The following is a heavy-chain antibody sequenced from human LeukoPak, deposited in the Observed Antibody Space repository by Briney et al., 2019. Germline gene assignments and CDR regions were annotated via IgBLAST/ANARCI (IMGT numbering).Heavy chain of an antibody. J-gene: IGHJ5*02. CDR3: ARGGVGLGIITPNWFDP. CDR2: ISAYNGDT. D-gene: IGHD3-22*01. Sequence: ASVKVSCKASGYTFTNFGITWVRQAPGQGLEWMGWISAYNGDTNYVQKVQGRVTMTIDTSATTAYMELRSLRSDDTAVYYCARGGVGLGIITPNWFDPWGQGTPVTVSS. CDR1: GYTFTNFG. V-gene: IGHV1-18*01.